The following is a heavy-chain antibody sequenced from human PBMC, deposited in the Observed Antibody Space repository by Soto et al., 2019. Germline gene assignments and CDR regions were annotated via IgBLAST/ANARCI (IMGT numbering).Heavy chain of an antibody. D-gene: IGHD3-22*01. CDR3: ASGPITMIVGTSFDY. CDR2: ISYDGSNK. V-gene: IGHV3-30-3*01. Sequence: GGSLRPSCAAPGFTFSSYAMHWVRQAPGKGLEWVSVISYDGSNKYYADSVKGRFTISRDTSKNTLYLQMNSLRAEDTAVYYCASGPITMIVGTSFDYWGQGTLVTVSS. J-gene: IGHJ4*02. CDR1: GFTFSSYA.